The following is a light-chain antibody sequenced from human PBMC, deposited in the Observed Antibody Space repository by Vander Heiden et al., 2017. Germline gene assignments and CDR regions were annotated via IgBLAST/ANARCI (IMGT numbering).Light chain of an antibody. CDR1: SSNIGSQT. Sequence: QSVLTQPPSASVTPGQRVSISCSGRSSNIGSQTVNWYQQYPGAAPNLLIYLDHQRPSGVADRFSGSKSGTSASLAISGLQYEDEADYYCAVRDDNLRAVVFGGGTKLTVL. J-gene: IGLJ3*02. CDR3: AVRDDNLRAVV. V-gene: IGLV1-44*01. CDR2: LDH.